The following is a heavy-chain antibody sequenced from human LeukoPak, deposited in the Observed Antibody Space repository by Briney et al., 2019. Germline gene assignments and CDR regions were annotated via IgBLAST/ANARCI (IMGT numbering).Heavy chain of an antibody. J-gene: IGHJ5*02. CDR1: GYTLTKYG. CDR3: ARARNSGSYYRA. V-gene: IGHV1-18*01. D-gene: IGHD3-10*01. CDR2: ISSYNGNT. Sequence: ASVKVSCKASGYTLTKYGISWVRQAPGQGAEWMGWISSYNGNTNYAQKLQGRVTMTTDTSTSTAYMELRSLRPDDTAVYYCARARNSGSYYRAWGQGTLVTVSS.